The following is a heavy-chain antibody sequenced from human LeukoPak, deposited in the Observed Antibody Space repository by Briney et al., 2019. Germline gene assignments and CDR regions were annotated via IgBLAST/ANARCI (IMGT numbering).Heavy chain of an antibody. V-gene: IGHV4-34*01. J-gene: IGHJ4*02. Sequence: SETLSLTCAVYGGSFSGYYWSWIRQPPGKGLEWIGEINHSGSTNYNPSLKSRVTISVDTSKNQFSLKLSSVTAADTAVYYCASLRRRYYGSGSYHSLFDYWGQGTLVTVSS. CDR1: GGSFSGYY. CDR3: ASLRRRYYGSGSYHSLFDY. CDR2: INHSGST. D-gene: IGHD3-10*01.